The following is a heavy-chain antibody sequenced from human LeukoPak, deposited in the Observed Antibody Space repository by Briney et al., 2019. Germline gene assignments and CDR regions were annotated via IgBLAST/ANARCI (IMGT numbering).Heavy chain of an antibody. V-gene: IGHV1-2*02. Sequence: GASVKVSCKASGYTFTCYYMHWVRQAPGQGLKWMGYIYPNSGATKYAQKFQGRVTMTRDTSISTAYMELSGLGSDDTAVYYCGTLLSNGPFDYWGQGSLVTVSS. CDR2: IYPNSGAT. CDR1: GYTFTCYY. J-gene: IGHJ4*02. CDR3: GTLLSNGPFDY.